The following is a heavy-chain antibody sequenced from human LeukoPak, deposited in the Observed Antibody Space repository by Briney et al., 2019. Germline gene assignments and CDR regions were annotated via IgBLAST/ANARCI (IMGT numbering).Heavy chain of an antibody. CDR3: AKDRSGWHGNYYHGMDV. Sequence: PGRSLRLSCAASGFTFDDYAMHWVRQAPGKGLEWVSGISWNSGSIGYADSVRGRFTISRDNAKNSLYPQMNSLRAEDTALYYCAKDRSGWHGNYYHGMDVWGQGTTVTVSS. D-gene: IGHD6-19*01. CDR1: GFTFDDYA. J-gene: IGHJ6*02. CDR2: ISWNSGSI. V-gene: IGHV3-9*01.